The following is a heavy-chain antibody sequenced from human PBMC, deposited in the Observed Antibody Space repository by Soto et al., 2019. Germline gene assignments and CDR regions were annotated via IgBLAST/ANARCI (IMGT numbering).Heavy chain of an antibody. CDR3: AKDSATVLYYYYGMDV. V-gene: IGHV3-23*01. J-gene: IGHJ6*02. CDR2: ISGSGGST. Sequence: GGSLRLSCAASGFTLSSYAMSWVRQAPGKGLEWVSAISGSGGSTYYADSVKGRFTISRDNSKNTLYLQMNSLRAEDTAVYYCAKDSATVLYYYYGMDVWGQGTTVTVSS. CDR1: GFTLSSYA. D-gene: IGHD4-4*01.